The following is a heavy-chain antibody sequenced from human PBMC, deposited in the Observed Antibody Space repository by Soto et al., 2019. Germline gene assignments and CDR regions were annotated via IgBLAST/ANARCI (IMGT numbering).Heavy chain of an antibody. V-gene: IGHV4-59*12. CDR3: ARILGYCSSTSCYTYLDYYYYGMDF. Sequence: SETLSLTCTVSGGSISSYYWSWIRQPPGKGLEWIGYICYSGSTNYNPSLKSRLTISVDTSKNQFSLKLSSVTAADTAVYYCARILGYCSSTSCYTYLDYYYYGMDFWGQGTTVTVS. CDR1: GGSISSYY. J-gene: IGHJ6*02. CDR2: ICYSGST. D-gene: IGHD2-2*02.